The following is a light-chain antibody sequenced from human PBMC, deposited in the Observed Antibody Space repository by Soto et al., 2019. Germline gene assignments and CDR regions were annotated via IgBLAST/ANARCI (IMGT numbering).Light chain of an antibody. CDR1: QTVNSDY. Sequence: EIVLTQSPGTLSLPPGETATLSCRASQTVNSDYLAWFQQRPGQAPRLLIFATSRRATDIPNRFSGSGSGTDFTLTISRLEPEDFAVYYCQQYGSSLPITFGQGTRLEIK. J-gene: IGKJ5*01. V-gene: IGKV3-20*01. CDR3: QQYGSSLPIT. CDR2: ATS.